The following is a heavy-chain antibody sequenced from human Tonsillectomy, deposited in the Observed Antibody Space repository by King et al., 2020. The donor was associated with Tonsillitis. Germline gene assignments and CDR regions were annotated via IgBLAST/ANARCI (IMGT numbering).Heavy chain of an antibody. CDR3: ARGEVKYQLRYYYYYGMDV. CDR2: INHSGST. Sequence: VQLQQWGAGLLKPSETLSLTCAVYGGSFSGYYWSWIRQPPGKGLEWIGEINHSGSTNYNPSLKSRVTISVDTSKNQFSLKLSSVTAADTAVYYCARGEVKYQLRYYYYYGMDVWGQGTTVTVSS. V-gene: IGHV4-34*01. J-gene: IGHJ6*02. CDR1: GGSFSGYY. D-gene: IGHD2-2*01.